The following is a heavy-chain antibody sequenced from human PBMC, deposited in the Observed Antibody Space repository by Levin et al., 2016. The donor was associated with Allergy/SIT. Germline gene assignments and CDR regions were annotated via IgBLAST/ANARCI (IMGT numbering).Heavy chain of an antibody. D-gene: IGHD3-10*01. V-gene: IGHV1-2*02. Sequence: ASVKVSCKASGYTFIGYYMYWVRQAPGQGLEWMGWINPQSGDTNYAQKFQGRITVTRDTSISTVYMELSRLRSDDTAIYYCVRDAALFYYGSGTHYINRVDYGMDLWGQGTTVTVS. J-gene: IGHJ6*02. CDR1: GYTFIGYY. CDR3: VRDAALFYYGSGTHYINRVDYGMDL. CDR2: INPQSGDT.